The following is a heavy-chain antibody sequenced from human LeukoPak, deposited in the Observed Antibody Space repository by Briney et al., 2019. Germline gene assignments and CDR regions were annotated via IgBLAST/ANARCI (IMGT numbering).Heavy chain of an antibody. Sequence: ASVKVSCKASGYTFSSYDINWVRQAPGQGLEWRGWMNTNRGKRDYAQKFQGRVTMTRDNTKSTAYMEERSLRDEDTAVYYCASALPEKSCSSTRCVLDYWGQGTLVTVSS. V-gene: IGHV1-8*01. J-gene: IGHJ4*02. CDR2: MNTNRGKR. CDR1: GYTFSSYD. D-gene: IGHD2-2*01. CDR3: ASALPEKSCSSTRCVLDY.